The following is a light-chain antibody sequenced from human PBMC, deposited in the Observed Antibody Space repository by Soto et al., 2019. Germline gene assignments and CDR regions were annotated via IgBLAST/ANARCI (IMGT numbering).Light chain of an antibody. Sequence: DIQMTQSPSTLSASVGDRVTITCRASQSIGTWMAWYQQKPGKAPRLLIYKASSLESGVPSRFSGCGSGTEFTLTISSLQPDDFATYYCQQYNSGFGQGTKVEIK. CDR2: KAS. CDR1: QSIGTW. J-gene: IGKJ1*01. V-gene: IGKV1-5*03. CDR3: QQYNSG.